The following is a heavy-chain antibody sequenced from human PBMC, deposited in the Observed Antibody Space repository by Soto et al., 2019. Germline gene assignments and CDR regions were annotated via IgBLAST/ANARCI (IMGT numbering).Heavy chain of an antibody. J-gene: IGHJ4*02. CDR2: ISAHNGKT. CDR1: GYTFTSFG. Sequence: QAHLVQSGAEVKKPGASVKVSCKASGYTFTSFGITWVRQAPGQGLEWMGWISAHNGKTDYALKLQGRVIVTRDTSTSTAYMELRSLRSDDTAVYYCARGRYGDYWGQGALVTVSS. V-gene: IGHV1-18*01. D-gene: IGHD1-1*01. CDR3: ARGRYGDY.